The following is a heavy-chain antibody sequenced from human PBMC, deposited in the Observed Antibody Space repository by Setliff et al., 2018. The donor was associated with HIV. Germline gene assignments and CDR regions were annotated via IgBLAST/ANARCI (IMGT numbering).Heavy chain of an antibody. Sequence: ASVKVSCKASATFTNVDIHWMRRATGQGLEWMGWMNPNSGVSGYALKFHDRVTMTRDTSITTAYMELSNLTSEDTAVYYCARGKGVGGVIITGGLDVWGQGTTVTVSS. J-gene: IGHJ6*02. CDR2: MNPNSGVS. V-gene: IGHV1-8*01. CDR3: ARGKGVGGVIITGGLDV. CDR1: ATFTNVD. D-gene: IGHD3-10*01.